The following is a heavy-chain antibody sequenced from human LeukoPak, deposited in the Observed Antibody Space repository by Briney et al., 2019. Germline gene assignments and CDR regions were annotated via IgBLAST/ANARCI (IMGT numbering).Heavy chain of an antibody. D-gene: IGHD3-22*01. CDR2: INHSGST. CDR3: ARVVPYYYDSSGYNDY. Sequence: SETLSLTCAVYGGSFSGYYWSWIRQPPGKGLEWIGEINHSGSTNYNPSLKSRATISVDTSKNQFSLKLSSVTAADTAVYYCARVVPYYYDSSGYNDYWGQGTLVTVSS. V-gene: IGHV4-34*01. J-gene: IGHJ4*02. CDR1: GGSFSGYY.